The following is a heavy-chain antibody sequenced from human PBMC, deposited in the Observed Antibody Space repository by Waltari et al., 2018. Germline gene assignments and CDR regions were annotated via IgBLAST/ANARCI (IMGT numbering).Heavy chain of an antibody. CDR2: IWYDGSNK. J-gene: IGHJ4*02. D-gene: IGHD6-13*01. CDR1: GFTFSSYG. Sequence: QVQLVESGGGVVQPGRSLRLSCAASGFTFSSYGMPWVRQAPGQGLEWVAVIWYDGSNKYYADSVKGRFTISRDNSKNTLYLQMNSLRAEDTAVYYCARDGARGYSSSWYGFDYWGQGTLVTVSS. CDR3: ARDGARGYSSSWYGFDY. V-gene: IGHV3-33*01.